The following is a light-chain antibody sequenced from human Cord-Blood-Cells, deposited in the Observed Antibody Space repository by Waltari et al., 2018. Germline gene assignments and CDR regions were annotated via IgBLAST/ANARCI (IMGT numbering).Light chain of an antibody. J-gene: IGKJ1*01. CDR2: DAS. V-gene: IGKV1-5*01. CDR1: QSISSW. CDR3: QQYNSYST. Sequence: DIQMTQSPSTLSASVGDRVTIHCRASQSISSWLSWYQQKPGKTPKLLIYDASSLESGVPSRFSGSGSVTEFTLTISSLQPDDFATYYCQQYNSYSTFGQGTKVEIK.